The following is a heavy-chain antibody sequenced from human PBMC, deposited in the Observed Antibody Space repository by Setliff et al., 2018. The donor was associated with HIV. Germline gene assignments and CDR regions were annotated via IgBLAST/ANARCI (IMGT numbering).Heavy chain of an antibody. V-gene: IGHV1-8*01. CDR2: MNPDTGNT. J-gene: IGHJ3*02. CDR1: GYTFTRYD. D-gene: IGHD3-22*01. Sequence: ASVKVSCKASGYTFTRYDINWVRQATGQGLEWMGWMNPDTGNTGYAQNFRGRVTMTRNTSISTAYMELSSLRSEDTAVYYCARIYYDSGGFYRDAFDIWGQGTMVTVSS. CDR3: ARIYYDSGGFYRDAFDI.